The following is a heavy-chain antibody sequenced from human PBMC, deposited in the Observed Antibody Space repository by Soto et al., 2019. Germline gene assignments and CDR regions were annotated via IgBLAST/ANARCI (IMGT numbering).Heavy chain of an antibody. V-gene: IGHV4-34*01. CDR2: INHSGST. D-gene: IGHD1-26*01. CDR1: GGSFSGYY. Sequence: SETLSLTCAVYGGSFSGYYWSWIRQPPGKGLEWIGEINHSGSTNYNPSLKSRVTISVDTSKNQFSLKLSSVTAADTAVYYCARAKWELQYYFDYWGQGTLVTV. J-gene: IGHJ4*02. CDR3: ARAKWELQYYFDY.